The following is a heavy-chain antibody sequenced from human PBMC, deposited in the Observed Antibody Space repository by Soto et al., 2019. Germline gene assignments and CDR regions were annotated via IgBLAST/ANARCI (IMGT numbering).Heavy chain of an antibody. V-gene: IGHV4-4*07. D-gene: IGHD6-19*01. J-gene: IGHJ4*02. CDR2: IYTNGNT. Sequence: TLSLTCIVSGGSFSDYSWGWIRQPAGKGLEWIGHIYTNGNTYYNPSLKSRLTMSVDTSKKQFSMMLRSVTAADTAVYYCARDRSSGWSRFDYWGQGALVTVSS. CDR3: ARDRSSGWSRFDY. CDR1: GGSFSDYS.